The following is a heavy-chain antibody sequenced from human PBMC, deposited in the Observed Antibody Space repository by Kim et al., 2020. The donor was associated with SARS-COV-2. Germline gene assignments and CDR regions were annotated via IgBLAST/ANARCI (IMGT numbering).Heavy chain of an antibody. CDR1: GGTFSSYA. J-gene: IGHJ4*02. CDR2: IIPIFGTA. D-gene: IGHD5-12*01. V-gene: IGHV1-69*13. Sequence: SVKVSCKASGGTFSSYAISWVRQAPGQGLEWMGGIIPIFGTANYAQKFQGRVTITADESTSTAYMELSSLRSEDTAVYYCARGPPEGGYDFHFDYWGQGTLVTVSS. CDR3: ARGPPEGGYDFHFDY.